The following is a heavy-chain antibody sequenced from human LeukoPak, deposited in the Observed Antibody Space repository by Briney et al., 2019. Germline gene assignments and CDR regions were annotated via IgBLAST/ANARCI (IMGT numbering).Heavy chain of an antibody. CDR2: ISSSSSYI. CDR3: ARLYGSGSN. D-gene: IGHD3-10*01. V-gene: IGHV3-21*01. CDR1: GFTFSSYS. J-gene: IGHJ4*02. Sequence: GGSLRLSCAASGFTFSSYSMNWVRQAPGKGLEWVSSISSSSSYIYHADSVKGRFTISRDNAKNSLYLQMNSLRAEDTAVYYCARLYGSGSNWGQGTLVTVSS.